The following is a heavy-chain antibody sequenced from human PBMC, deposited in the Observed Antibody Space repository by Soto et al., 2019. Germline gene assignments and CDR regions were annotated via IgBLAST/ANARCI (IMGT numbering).Heavy chain of an antibody. CDR1: GGTFSSYA. D-gene: IGHD3-3*01. J-gene: IGHJ6*02. Sequence: QVPLVQSGAEVKQPGSSVKVSCKASGGTFSSYAISWVRQAPGQGLEWMGGIIPIFGTANYAQKFQGRVTITADESTSTAYMELSSLRSEDTAVYYCARDLYYDFWSSYGMDVWGQGTTVTVSS. CDR3: ARDLYYDFWSSYGMDV. CDR2: IIPIFGTA. V-gene: IGHV1-69*12.